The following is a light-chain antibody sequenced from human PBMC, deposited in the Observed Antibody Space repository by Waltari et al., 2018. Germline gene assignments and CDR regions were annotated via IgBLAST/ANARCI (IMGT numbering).Light chain of an antibody. CDR2: DTK. CDR1: SSNIGQNF. Sequence: QSVLTQPPSVSAAPGQKVTISCSGSSSNIGQNFVSWYQQFPGTAPKLLIYDTKQRPSGIPDLFSGSKSGTSAALDITGLQRGDEADYYCGTWDSGLSVSVVFGGGTKLTVL. J-gene: IGLJ2*01. CDR3: GTWDSGLSVSVV. V-gene: IGLV1-51*01.